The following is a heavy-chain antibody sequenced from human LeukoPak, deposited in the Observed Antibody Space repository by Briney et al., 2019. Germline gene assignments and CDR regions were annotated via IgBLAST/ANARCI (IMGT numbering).Heavy chain of an antibody. CDR2: ISSSSSSI. Sequence: GGSLTLSCAASGFTFSSYSMNWVRQAPGKGLEWVSYISSSSSSIYYADSLKGRFTISRDNAKNSLYLQMNSLRAEDTAVYYCARDSFSVTTMLGFDPWGQGTLVTVSS. J-gene: IGHJ5*02. V-gene: IGHV3-48*01. CDR3: ARDSFSVTTMLGFDP. D-gene: IGHD4-11*01. CDR1: GFTFSSYS.